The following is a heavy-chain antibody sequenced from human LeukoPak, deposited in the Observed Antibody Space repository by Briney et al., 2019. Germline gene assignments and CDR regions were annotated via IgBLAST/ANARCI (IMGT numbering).Heavy chain of an antibody. CDR2: ISWDGRSI. CDR3: AKDSSPRWRVQDAFDD. D-gene: IGHD6-19*01. V-gene: IGHV3-43*01. CDR1: GFTFIDFT. Sequence: PGGSLRLSCAASGFTFIDFTMYWVRQVPGKGLEWVSLISWDGRSIYYGNSVRGRFTVSRDNSKASLFLQVDSLTSEDTALYYCAKDSSPRWRVQDAFDDWGQGTMVTVSS. J-gene: IGHJ3*01.